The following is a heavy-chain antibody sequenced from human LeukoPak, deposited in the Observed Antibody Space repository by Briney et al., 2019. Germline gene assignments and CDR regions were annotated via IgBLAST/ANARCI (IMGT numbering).Heavy chain of an antibody. D-gene: IGHD2-15*01. CDR2: INHSGTT. CDR1: GYSIIGDSY. J-gene: IGHJ4*02. V-gene: IGHV4-38-2*01. CDR3: ARAHFCSGGSCDSVSDD. Sequence: TSETLSLTCAVSGYSIIGDSYWGWIRQPPGKGLDWIGGINHSGTTYYNPSLKSRVTISVDTSKNQFSLILTSVTAADTAVYYCARAHFCSGGSCDSVSDDWGKGTLVTVSS.